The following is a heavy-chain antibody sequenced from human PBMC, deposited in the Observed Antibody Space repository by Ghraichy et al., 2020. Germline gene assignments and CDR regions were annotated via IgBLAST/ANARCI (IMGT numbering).Heavy chain of an antibody. Sequence: SETLSLTCTVSGGSISTNSYYWGWIRQSPGKGLEWIGSIYYTGRTYFNPSLGSRATMSVNTSTNQFSLNLSPVTAADTAVYYCASGLGYCSSTSCYMPYYYYGLDDWGRGTMVTVSS. J-gene: IGHJ6*02. D-gene: IGHD2-2*02. CDR2: IYYTGRT. CDR1: GGSISTNSYY. V-gene: IGHV4-39*01. CDR3: ASGLGYCSSTSCYMPYYYYGLDD.